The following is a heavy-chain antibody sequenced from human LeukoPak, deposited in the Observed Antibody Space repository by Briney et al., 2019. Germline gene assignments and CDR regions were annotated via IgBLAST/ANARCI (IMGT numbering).Heavy chain of an antibody. Sequence: SETLSLTCDVYGGSFSGYYCSWIHQPPGKGLEWVGEINHSGSTNYNPSLKSRVTISVDTSKKQFSLKLRSVTAADTAVYYCAREGYSGSDFDSWGQGTLVTVSS. D-gene: IGHD2-21*01. J-gene: IGHJ4*02. CDR2: INHSGST. CDR3: AREGYSGSDFDS. V-gene: IGHV4-34*01. CDR1: GGSFSGYY.